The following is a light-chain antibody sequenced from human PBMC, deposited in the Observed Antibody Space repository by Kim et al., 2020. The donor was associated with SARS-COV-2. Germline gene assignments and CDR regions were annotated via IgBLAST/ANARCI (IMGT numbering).Light chain of an antibody. CDR3: NSYAGSNNLV. CDR2: EVS. CDR1: SSDVGGYNY. Sequence: GQSVTISCTGTSSDVGGYNYVSWYQQHPGKAPKLMIYEVSKRPSGVPDRFSGSKSGNTASLTVSGLQAEDEADYYCNSYAGSNNLVFGGGTKLTV. J-gene: IGLJ2*01. V-gene: IGLV2-8*01.